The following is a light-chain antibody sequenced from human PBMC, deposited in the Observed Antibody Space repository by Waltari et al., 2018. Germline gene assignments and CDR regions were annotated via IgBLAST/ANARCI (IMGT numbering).Light chain of an antibody. CDR3: AAWDDSLSGSYV. CDR1: YSNIGSNT. Sequence: QSVLPQPPSASGTPGQRVTISCSDSYSNIGSNTITWYQQHPGTPPKLLIYNNNLRPSGFPDRFSGSNAGTSASLAITGLQSEDEADYYCAAWDDSLSGSYVFGTGTKVTVL. CDR2: NNN. J-gene: IGLJ1*01. V-gene: IGLV1-44*01.